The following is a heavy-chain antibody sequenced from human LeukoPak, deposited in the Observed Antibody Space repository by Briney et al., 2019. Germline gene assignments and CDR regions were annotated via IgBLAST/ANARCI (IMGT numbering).Heavy chain of an antibody. CDR2: ISSVSSYI. J-gene: IGHJ4*02. Sequence: GESLRLFCAVSGFTLRSYSMNWVRQAPGKGLEWVSSISSVSSYIYYADSLKGRFTISRDNAKNSLYLQMNSLRAEDTAVYYCARDSDSYGFDYWGQGTLVTVSS. CDR1: GFTLRSYS. V-gene: IGHV3-21*01. CDR3: ARDSDSYGFDY. D-gene: IGHD5-18*01.